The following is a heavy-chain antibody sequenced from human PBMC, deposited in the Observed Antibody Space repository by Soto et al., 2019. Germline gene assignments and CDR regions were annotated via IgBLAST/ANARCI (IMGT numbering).Heavy chain of an antibody. CDR2: IYPGDSET. J-gene: IGHJ4*02. CDR3: ASDRRGSSGYEFDY. Sequence: PGESLKISCQTAGYNFDSNWIGWVRQMPGKGLEWMGIIYPGDSETRYSPSFQGQVTFSVDKSFKTAYLQWRSLQASDTAMYYCASDRRGSSGYEFDYWGQGTLVTVSS. D-gene: IGHD3-22*01. CDR1: GYNFDSNW. V-gene: IGHV5-51*01.